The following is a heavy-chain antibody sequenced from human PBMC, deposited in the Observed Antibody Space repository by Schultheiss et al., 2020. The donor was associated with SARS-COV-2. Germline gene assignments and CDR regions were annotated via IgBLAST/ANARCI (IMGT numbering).Heavy chain of an antibody. V-gene: IGHV5-51*01. J-gene: IGHJ6*02. Sequence: GESLKISCKGSGYSFTSYWIGWVRQMPGKGLEWMGIIYPGDSDTRYSPSFQGQVTISADKSISTAYLQWSSLKASDTAMYYCARLDATSLSYYGMDVWGQGTMVTVSS. CDR2: IYPGDSDT. CDR3: ARLDATSLSYYGMDV. D-gene: IGHD2-2*01. CDR1: GYSFTSYW.